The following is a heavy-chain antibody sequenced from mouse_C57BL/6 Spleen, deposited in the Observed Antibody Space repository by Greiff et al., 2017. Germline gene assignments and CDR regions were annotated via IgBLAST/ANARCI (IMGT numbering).Heavy chain of an antibody. CDR3: ARPNYYGSSYGFDY. CDR2: ISSGGSYT. Sequence: EVQGVESGGDLVKPGGSLKLSCAASGFTFSSYGMSWVRQTPDKRLEWVATISSGGSYTYYPDGVKGRFTISRDNAKNTLSLQMSSLKSEDTAMYYCARPNYYGSSYGFDYWGQGTTLTVSS. J-gene: IGHJ2*01. D-gene: IGHD1-1*01. V-gene: IGHV5-6*01. CDR1: GFTFSSYG.